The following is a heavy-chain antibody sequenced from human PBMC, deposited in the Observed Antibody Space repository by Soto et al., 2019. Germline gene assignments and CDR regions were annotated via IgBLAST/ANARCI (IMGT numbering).Heavy chain of an antibody. CDR2: IYYSGST. D-gene: IGHD1-7*01. Sequence: QVQLQESGPGLVKPSETLSLTCTVSGGSISSYYWSWIRQPPGKGLEWIGYIYYSGSTNYNPSLKSRVTISVDTSKNQFSLKLSSVTAADTAVYYCARGGTGTILWGQGTLVTVSS. V-gene: IGHV4-59*01. CDR1: GGSISSYY. J-gene: IGHJ4*02. CDR3: ARGGTGTIL.